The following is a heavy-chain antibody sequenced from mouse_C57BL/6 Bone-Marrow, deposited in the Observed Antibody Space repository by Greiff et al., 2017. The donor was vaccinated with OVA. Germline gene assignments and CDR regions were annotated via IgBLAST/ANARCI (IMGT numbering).Heavy chain of an antibody. Sequence: QVQLKQPGAELVRPGTSVKLSCKASGYTFTSYWMHWVKQRPGQGLEWIGVIDPSDSYTNYNQKFKGKATLTVDTSSSTAYMQLSSLTSEDSAVYYCARSGLLRPFAYWGQGTLVTVSA. CDR2: IDPSDSYT. J-gene: IGHJ3*01. CDR1: GYTFTSYW. V-gene: IGHV1-59*01. D-gene: IGHD1-2*01. CDR3: ARSGLLRPFAY.